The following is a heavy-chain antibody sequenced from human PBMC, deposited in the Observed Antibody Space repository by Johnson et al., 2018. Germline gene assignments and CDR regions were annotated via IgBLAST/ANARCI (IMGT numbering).Heavy chain of an antibody. CDR3: ARPEAGSAFDI. CDR2: ISSSSSTI. J-gene: IGHJ3*02. D-gene: IGHD3-10*01. CDR1: GFTFSSYS. Sequence: VQLVESGGGLIQPGGSLRLSCAASGFTFSSYSMNWVRQAPGKGLEWVSYISSSSSTIYYADSVKGRFTISRENAKNSLYLQMNSLRAEDTAVYYCARPEAGSAFDIWGQGTMVTVSS. V-gene: IGHV3-48*01.